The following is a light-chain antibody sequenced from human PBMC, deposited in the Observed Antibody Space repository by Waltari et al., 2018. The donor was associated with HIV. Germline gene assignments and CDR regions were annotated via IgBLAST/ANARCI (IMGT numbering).Light chain of an antibody. CDR2: DVS. V-gene: IGLV2-14*01. CDR3: SSYTSSSTLV. J-gene: IGLJ2*01. Sequence: QSALTQPASVSGSPGQSITISCTGTSSDVGVYNYVSWYQQHPGKAPNLMIYDVSNRPSGVSNRFSGSKSGNTASLTISGLQAEDEADYYCSSYTSSSTLVFGGGTKLTVL. CDR1: SSDVGVYNY.